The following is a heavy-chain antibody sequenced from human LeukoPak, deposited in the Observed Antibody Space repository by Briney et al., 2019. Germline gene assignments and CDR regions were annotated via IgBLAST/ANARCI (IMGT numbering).Heavy chain of an antibody. J-gene: IGHJ4*02. D-gene: IGHD3-10*02. CDR3: AGCSGSYYNNFDY. CDR1: GITFSRFA. V-gene: IGHV3-23*01. Sequence: GGSLRLSCAASGITFSRFAMSWVRQLPGKGLEWVSAISGSGGSTYYADSVKGRFTISRDNSKNTLYLQMNSLRAEDTAVYYCAGCSGSYYNNFDYWGQGTLVTVSS. CDR2: ISGSGGST.